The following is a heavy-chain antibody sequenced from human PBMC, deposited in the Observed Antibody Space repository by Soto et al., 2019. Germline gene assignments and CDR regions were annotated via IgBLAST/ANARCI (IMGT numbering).Heavy chain of an antibody. Sequence: PWGALRLSCAASGFTFSNYAMRWVRQAPEKGLKWISGIGTSGDPTDYADSVKGGFNISRDNSKNALYLQMNSLRAEDTAIYYCEMELAGRCLFDSWGQGTLVTVSS. CDR1: GFTFSNYA. CDR3: EMELAGRCLFDS. D-gene: IGHD6-19*01. J-gene: IGHJ4*02. V-gene: IGHV3-23*01. CDR2: IGTSGDPT.